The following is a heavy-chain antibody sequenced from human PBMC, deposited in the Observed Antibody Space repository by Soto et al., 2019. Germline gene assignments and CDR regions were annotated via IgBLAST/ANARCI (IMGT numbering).Heavy chain of an antibody. J-gene: IGHJ5*02. CDR1: GGSISSGGYY. Sequence: QVQLQESGPGLVKPSQTLSLTCTVSGGSISSGGYYWSWIRQHPGKGLEWIGYIYYSGSTYYNPSLKSRATIAVDTSKNQFSLKLSSVTAAYTAVYYCARMRNQYHGSGSYPANWFDPWGQGTLATVSP. CDR2: IYYSGST. V-gene: IGHV4-31*03. CDR3: ARMRNQYHGSGSYPANWFDP. D-gene: IGHD3-10*01.